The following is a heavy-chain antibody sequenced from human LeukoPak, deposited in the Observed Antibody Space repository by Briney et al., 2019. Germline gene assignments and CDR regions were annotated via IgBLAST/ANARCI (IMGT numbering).Heavy chain of an antibody. CDR1: GYTFTSYY. Sequence: ASVKVSCNASGYTFTSYYMHRVRQAPGQGLEWMGIINPSGGSTSYAQKVQVRVTMTRDMSTSTVDMELSSLRSEDTAVYYCARDSEWPYDYWGQGTLVTVSS. D-gene: IGHD3-3*01. V-gene: IGHV1-46*01. CDR2: INPSGGST. J-gene: IGHJ4*02. CDR3: ARDSEWPYDY.